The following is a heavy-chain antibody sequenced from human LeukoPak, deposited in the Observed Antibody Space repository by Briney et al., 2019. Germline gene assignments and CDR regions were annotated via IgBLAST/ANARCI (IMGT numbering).Heavy chain of an antibody. CDR2: IIPIFGTA. D-gene: IGHD1-26*01. CDR3: AREGEWELYSGGLDY. V-gene: IGHV1-69*06. J-gene: IGHJ4*02. CDR1: GGTFSSYA. Sequence: GASVKVSCKASGGTFSSYAISWVRQAPGQGLEWMGGIIPIFGTANYAQKFQGRVTITADKSTSTAYMELSSLRSEDTAVYYCAREGEWELYSGGLDYWGRGTLVTVSS.